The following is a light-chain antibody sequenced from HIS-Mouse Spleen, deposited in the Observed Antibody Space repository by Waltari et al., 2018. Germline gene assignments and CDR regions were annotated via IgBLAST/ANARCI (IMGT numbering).Light chain of an antibody. CDR3: CSYAGSSPYVV. CDR2: DDS. CDR1: SSDVVGYNL. V-gene: IGLV2-23*01. J-gene: IGLJ2*01. Sequence: QSALTQPASVSGSPGQSITIYCTGTSSDVVGYNLVSWYQQHPGKAPKLMIYDDSKRASGVSNRCSGSTSCIKASLTISGRQAEDEADYCCCSYAGSSPYVVFGGGTKLTVL.